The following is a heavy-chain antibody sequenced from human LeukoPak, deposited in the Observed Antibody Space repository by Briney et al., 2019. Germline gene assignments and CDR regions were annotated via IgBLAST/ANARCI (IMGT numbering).Heavy chain of an antibody. CDR1: GGTFSSYA. CDR2: IIPIFGTA. Sequence: PVKVSCKASGGTFSSYAISWVRQAPGQGREWMGGIIPIFGTANYAQKFQGRVTITTDESTSTAYMELSSLRSEDTAVYYCARGLTMVRGAQRYYFDYWGQGTLVTVSS. D-gene: IGHD3-10*01. J-gene: IGHJ4*02. CDR3: ARGLTMVRGAQRYYFDY. V-gene: IGHV1-69*05.